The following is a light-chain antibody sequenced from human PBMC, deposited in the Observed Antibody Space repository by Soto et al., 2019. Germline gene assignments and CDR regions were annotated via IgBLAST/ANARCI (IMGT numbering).Light chain of an antibody. Sequence: EIVMTQSPATLSVSPGERVTLSCRASQSVSSNLAWYQQKPGQPPRLLIYGASARATGIPARFSGSGSGTEFTLTISSLQSEDFAVYYCQRYNNWPPLTFGQGTRLEIK. J-gene: IGKJ5*01. CDR2: GAS. V-gene: IGKV3-15*01. CDR3: QRYNNWPPLT. CDR1: QSVSSN.